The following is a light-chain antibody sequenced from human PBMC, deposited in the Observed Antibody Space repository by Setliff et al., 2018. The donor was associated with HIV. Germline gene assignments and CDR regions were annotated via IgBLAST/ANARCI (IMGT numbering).Light chain of an antibody. CDR3: ATWDDNLSGLV. CDR2: RNN. CDR1: TSNIGRNA. Sequence: QSVLTQPPSVSGTPGQRVTISCSGSTSNIGRNAVYWYQQIPGTAPKLLMSRNNQRPSGVPDRFSGSKSGTSASLAISGLQSEDEVDYYCATWDDNLSGLVFGGGTK. J-gene: IGLJ3*02. V-gene: IGLV1-44*01.